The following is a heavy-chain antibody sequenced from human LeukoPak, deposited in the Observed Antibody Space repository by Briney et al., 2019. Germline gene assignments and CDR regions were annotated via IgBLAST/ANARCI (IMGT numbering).Heavy chain of an antibody. CDR1: GFTFSSYG. V-gene: IGHV3-30*02. Sequence: LAGGSLRLSCAASGFTFSSYGMHWVRQAPGKGLEWVAFIRYDGSNKYYADSVKGRFTISRDNSKNTLYLQMNSLRAEDTAVYYCASYDYDFWSGYPPGVAFDIWGQGTMVTVSS. CDR2: IRYDGSNK. D-gene: IGHD3-3*01. J-gene: IGHJ3*02. CDR3: ASYDYDFWSGYPPGVAFDI.